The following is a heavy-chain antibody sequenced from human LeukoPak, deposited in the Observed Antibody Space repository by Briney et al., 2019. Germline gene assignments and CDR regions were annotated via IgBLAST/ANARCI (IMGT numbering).Heavy chain of an antibody. D-gene: IGHD5-24*01. CDR1: GFTFSGYW. V-gene: IGHV3-21*01. CDR3: ARGASTWLQHDNNRFDP. J-gene: IGHJ5*02. Sequence: PGGSLRLSCAASGFTFSGYWMHWVRQAPGKGLEWVSAISGSGGSTYYADSVKGRFTISRDNAKNSLYLQMNSLRAEDTAVYYCARGASTWLQHDNNRFDPWGQGTLVTVSS. CDR2: ISGSGGST.